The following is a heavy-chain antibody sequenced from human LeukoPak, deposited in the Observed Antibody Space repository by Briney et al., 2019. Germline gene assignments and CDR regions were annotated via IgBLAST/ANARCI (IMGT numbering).Heavy chain of an antibody. Sequence: GASVKVSCKASGYTFTSYGISWVRQAPGQGLEWMGWISAYNGNTNYAQKLQGRVTMTTDTSTSTAYMELRSLRSDDTAVYYCARVAQDFCSGGSCYYPVVDYWGQGTLVTVSS. CDR3: ARVAQDFCSGGSCYYPVVDY. CDR2: ISAYNGNT. D-gene: IGHD2-15*01. J-gene: IGHJ4*02. CDR1: GYTFTSYG. V-gene: IGHV1-18*01.